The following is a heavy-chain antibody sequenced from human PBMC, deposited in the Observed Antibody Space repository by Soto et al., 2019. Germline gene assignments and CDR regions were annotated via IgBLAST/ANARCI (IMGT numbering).Heavy chain of an antibody. CDR3: ANDKGPYSDFWSGQRWFDT. CDR2: ISHDGSKK. Sequence: GGSLRLSCAASGFTFSTHGMHWVRQAPGKGPEWVAVISHDGSKKYYVESVEGRFTISRENSKNIVHLQMNNVRAEDTAVYYCANDKGPYSDFWSGQRWFDTWGQRTLVTVSS. J-gene: IGHJ5*02. D-gene: IGHD3-3*01. CDR1: GFTFSTHG. V-gene: IGHV3-30*18.